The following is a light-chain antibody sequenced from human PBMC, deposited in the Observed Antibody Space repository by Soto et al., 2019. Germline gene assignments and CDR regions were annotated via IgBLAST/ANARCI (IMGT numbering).Light chain of an antibody. Sequence: DIVMTQSPLSLPVTPGEPASISCRSSQSLLHGNGYNYLDWCLQKPGQSPQLLIYLGSNRASGVPDGFSGSGSGTDFTLKISRVEAEDVGVCYCMQPLQSPLHTFGQGTKLEI. CDR1: QSLLHGNGYNY. V-gene: IGKV2-28*01. CDR3: MQPLQSPLHT. J-gene: IGKJ2*01. CDR2: LGS.